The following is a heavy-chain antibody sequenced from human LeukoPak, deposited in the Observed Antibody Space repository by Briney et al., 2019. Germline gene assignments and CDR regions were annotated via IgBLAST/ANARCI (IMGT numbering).Heavy chain of an antibody. CDR1: GYTITGYY. V-gene: IGHV1-2*02. D-gene: IGHD2-2*01. CDR2: INPNSGDT. J-gene: IGHJ4*02. Sequence: ASVRVSCKASGYTITGYYMHWVRQAPGQGLEWMGRINPNSGDTYFAQNFQGRVTMTRDTSISTAYMELSRLTSADTAVYYCARDQGYCSSASICPADYWGQGTLVTVSS. CDR3: ARDQGYCSSASICPADY.